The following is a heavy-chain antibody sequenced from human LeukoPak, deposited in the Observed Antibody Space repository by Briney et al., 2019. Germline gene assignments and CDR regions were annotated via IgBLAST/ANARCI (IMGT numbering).Heavy chain of an antibody. CDR2: IIPIFGTA. J-gene: IGHJ1*01. V-gene: IGHV1-69*06. D-gene: IGHD3-10*01. CDR1: GGTFSSYA. CDR3: ARSPTAGKRAEYFQH. Sequence: SVKVSCKASGGTFSSYAISWVRQAPGQGLEWMGGIIPIFGTANYAQKFQGRVTITADKSTSTAYMELSNLRSEDTAVYYCARSPTAGKRAEYFQHWGQGTLVTVSS.